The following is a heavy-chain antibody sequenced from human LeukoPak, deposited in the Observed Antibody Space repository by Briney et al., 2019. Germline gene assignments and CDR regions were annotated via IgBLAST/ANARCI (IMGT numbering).Heavy chain of an antibody. CDR3: ARGYCSSASCYPYYFDY. V-gene: IGHV3-23*01. D-gene: IGHD2-2*01. CDR2: ITYSGGDT. J-gene: IGHJ4*02. Sequence: GGSLRLSCAASGFTFTSFAMSWVRQAPGGGLEWVSSITYSGGDTYYADSVKGRFTISRDNSKNALSLQINSLRAEDTAVYYCARGYCSSASCYPYYFDYWGQGTLVTVSS. CDR1: GFTFTSFA.